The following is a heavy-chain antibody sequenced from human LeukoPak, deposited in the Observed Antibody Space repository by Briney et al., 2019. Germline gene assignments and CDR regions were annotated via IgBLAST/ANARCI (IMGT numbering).Heavy chain of an antibody. V-gene: IGHV1-2*02. CDR3: ARDPGEGGVELNWFDP. J-gene: IGHJ5*02. Sequence: ASVTVSCKASGYTFIDHYMHWLRQAPGQGLEWMGWINPESGEINYEQKFQDRVTMTWDTTISTASMELSKLTSDDTGVYYCARDPGEGGVELNWFDPWGQGTLVTVSS. D-gene: IGHD3-16*01. CDR2: INPESGEI. CDR1: GYTFIDHY.